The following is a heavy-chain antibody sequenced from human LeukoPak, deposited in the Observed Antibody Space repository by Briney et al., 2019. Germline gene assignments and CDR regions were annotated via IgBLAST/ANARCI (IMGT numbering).Heavy chain of an antibody. D-gene: IGHD4-23*01. V-gene: IGHV3-64D*09. CDR1: GFTFSSYA. Sequence: GGSLRLSCSASGFTFSSYAMHWVRQAPGKGLEYVSAISSNGGSTYYADSVKGRFTISRDNSKNTLYLQMSSLRAEDTAVYYCVNAQRTTVVTPAFAYWGQGTLVTVSS. CDR2: ISSNGGST. CDR3: VNAQRTTVVTPAFAY. J-gene: IGHJ4*02.